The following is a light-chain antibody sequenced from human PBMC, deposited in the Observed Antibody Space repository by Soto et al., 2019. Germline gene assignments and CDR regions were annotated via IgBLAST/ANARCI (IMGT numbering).Light chain of an antibody. CDR3: QQYGRSYT. V-gene: IGKV3-20*01. J-gene: IGKJ2*01. CDR1: QRVTNTN. CDR2: YAS. Sequence: EIVLTQSPDTLSLSPGERATLSCRASQRVTNTNSAWYQQKPGQAPRLLIYYASNRATGIPDRFSGSGSGTDFTLTISRLEPEDFAVYYCQQYGRSYTFGQGTKLEIK.